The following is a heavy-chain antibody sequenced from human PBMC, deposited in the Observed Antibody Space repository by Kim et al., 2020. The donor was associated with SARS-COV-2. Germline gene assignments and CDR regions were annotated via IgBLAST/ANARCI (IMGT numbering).Heavy chain of an antibody. CDR3: ARRRSYYYPSGNYVLDAFDI. D-gene: IGHD3-10*01. Sequence: GGSLRLSCAASGFSFSTYGMSWVRQAPGKGLEWVSATSGSGGTTFYADSVKGRFTISRDNSKNTLYLQMNSLKADDTAVYYCARRRSYYYPSGNYVLDAFDIWGQGTMVTVSP. V-gene: IGHV3-23*01. J-gene: IGHJ3*02. CDR1: GFSFSTYG. CDR2: TSGSGGTT.